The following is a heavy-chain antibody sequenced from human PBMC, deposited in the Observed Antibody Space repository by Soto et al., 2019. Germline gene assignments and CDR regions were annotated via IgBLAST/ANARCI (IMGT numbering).Heavy chain of an antibody. CDR1: GYTFTSYD. Sequence: ASVKVSCKASGYTFTSYDINWVRQATGQGLEWMGWMNPNSGNTGYAQKFQGRVTMTRNTSISTAYMELSSLRSEDTDVYSWALAVRDIVVVVAADYYYYYGMDVWGQGTTVTVSS. D-gene: IGHD2-15*01. V-gene: IGHV1-8*01. CDR2: MNPNSGNT. J-gene: IGHJ6*02. CDR3: ALAVRDIVVVVAADYYYYYGMDV.